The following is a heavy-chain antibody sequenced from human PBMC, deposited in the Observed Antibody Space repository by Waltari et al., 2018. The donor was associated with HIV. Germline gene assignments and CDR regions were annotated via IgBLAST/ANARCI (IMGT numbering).Heavy chain of an antibody. CDR2: INTNTGNP. CDR3: ARVVRPYYYDSSGNFDY. CDR1: GYTFTSYA. V-gene: IGHV7-4-1*02. D-gene: IGHD3-22*01. J-gene: IGHJ4*02. Sequence: QVQLVQSGSELKKPGASVKVSCKASGYTFTSYAMTWVRQASGQGLEWMGWINTNTGNPTYAQGFTGRFVFSLDTSVSTAYLQISSLKAEDTAVYYCARVVRPYYYDSSGNFDYWGQGTLVTVSS.